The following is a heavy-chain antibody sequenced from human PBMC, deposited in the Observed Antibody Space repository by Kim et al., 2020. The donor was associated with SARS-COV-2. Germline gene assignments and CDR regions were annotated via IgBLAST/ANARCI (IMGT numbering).Heavy chain of an antibody. V-gene: IGHV4-39*01. Sequence: SETLSLTCTVSGGSISSTNYYWGWIRQPPGKGLEWIGTIYYSGNTYYNPSLKSRVTILVDTSKNQFSLKLSSVTAADTALYYCARHQVTCSSFTPTVWF. CDR1: GGSISSTNYY. CDR2: IYYSGNT. CDR3: ARHQVTCSSFTPTVWF. J-gene: IGHJ5*01. D-gene: IGHD3-3*02.